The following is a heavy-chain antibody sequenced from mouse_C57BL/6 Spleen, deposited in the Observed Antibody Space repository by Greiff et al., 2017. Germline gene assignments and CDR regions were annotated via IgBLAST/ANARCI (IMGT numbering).Heavy chain of an antibody. D-gene: IGHD3-2*02. Sequence: VQLQQSGAELVRPGASVKLSCTASGFNFKDDYMHWVKQRPEQGLEWIGWIDPENGDTEYASKFQGKATITADTSSNTAYLQLSSLTSEDTAVYYCTRAQAGAMDYWGQGTSVTVAS. J-gene: IGHJ4*01. CDR2: IDPENGDT. V-gene: IGHV14-4*01. CDR3: TRAQAGAMDY. CDR1: GFNFKDDY.